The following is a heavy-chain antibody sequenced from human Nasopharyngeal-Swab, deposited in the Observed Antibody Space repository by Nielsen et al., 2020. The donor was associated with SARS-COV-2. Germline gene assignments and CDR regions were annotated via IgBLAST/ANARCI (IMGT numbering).Heavy chain of an antibody. V-gene: IGHV4-59*11. J-gene: IGHJ5*02. CDR1: GDSINSHF. Sequence: SETLSLTCTVSGDSINSHFWSWIRQPPGKGLDWIGYISYGGSTNYNPSLRSRVTISVDTSKSQFSLKLTSVTAADTAVYYCARGGSSLGANLEDPWGQGTLVIVSS. CDR3: ARGGSSLGANLEDP. CDR2: ISYGGST. D-gene: IGHD3-16*01.